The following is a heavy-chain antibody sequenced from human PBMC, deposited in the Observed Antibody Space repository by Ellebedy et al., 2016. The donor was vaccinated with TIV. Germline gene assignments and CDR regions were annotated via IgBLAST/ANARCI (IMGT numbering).Heavy chain of an antibody. CDR3: AREKRGPERLLPDY. J-gene: IGHJ4*02. V-gene: IGHV1-69*06. CDR1: GGTFSSYA. CDR2: IIPIFGTA. Sequence: SVKVSXXASGGTFSSYAISWVRQAPGQGLEWMGGIIPIFGTANYAQKFQGRVTITADKSTGTAYMELSSLRSEDTAVYYCAREKRGPERLLPDYWGQGTLVTVSS. D-gene: IGHD1-14*01.